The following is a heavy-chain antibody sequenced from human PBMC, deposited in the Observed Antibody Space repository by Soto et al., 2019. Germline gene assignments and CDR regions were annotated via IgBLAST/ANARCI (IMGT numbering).Heavy chain of an antibody. CDR3: TTDQPHIVDTARSVYYYYYYGMDV. CDR1: GFTFSNAW. CDR2: IKSKTDGGTT. Sequence: GGSLRLSCAASGFTFSNAWMNWVRQAPGKGLEWVSRIKSKTDGGTTDYAAPVKGRFTISRDDSKNTLYLQMNSLKTEDTAVYYCTTDQPHIVDTARSVYYYYYYGMDVWGQGTTVTVSS. D-gene: IGHD5-18*01. J-gene: IGHJ6*02. V-gene: IGHV3-15*07.